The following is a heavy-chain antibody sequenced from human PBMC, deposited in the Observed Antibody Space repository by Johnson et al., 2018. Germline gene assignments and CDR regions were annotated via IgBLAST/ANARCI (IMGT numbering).Heavy chain of an antibody. CDR3: ARPRGRGSGWYYMAG. CDR2: IYPGDSDT. V-gene: IGHV5-51*03. CDR1: GYRFTSYW. J-gene: IGHJ6*03. D-gene: IGHD6-19*01. Sequence: EVQLVETGAEVKEPGESLKISCKGSGYRFTSYWIGWVRQMPGKGLEWMGIIYPGDSDTRYSPSFHGQVTISAGESISTAYLQWCSLKDSDTHMYYCARPRGRGSGWYYMAGGGKGTAVTVSS.